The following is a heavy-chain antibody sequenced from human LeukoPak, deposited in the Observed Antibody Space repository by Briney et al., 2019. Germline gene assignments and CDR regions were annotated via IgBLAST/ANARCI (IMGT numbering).Heavy chain of an antibody. D-gene: IGHD6-13*01. J-gene: IGHJ4*02. V-gene: IGHV4-38-2*02. CDR1: GYSISSGYY. CDR3: ARDGAAAGTVDY. Sequence: SETLSLTCTVSGYSISSGYYWGWIRQPPGKGLEWIGSIYHSGSTYYNPSLKSRVTISVDTSKNQFSLQLNSVTPEDTAVYYCARDGAAAGTVDYWGQGTLVTVSS. CDR2: IYHSGST.